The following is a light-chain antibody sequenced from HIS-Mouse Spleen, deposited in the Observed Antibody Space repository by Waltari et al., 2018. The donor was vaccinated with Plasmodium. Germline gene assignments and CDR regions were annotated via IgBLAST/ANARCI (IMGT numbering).Light chain of an antibody. Sequence: SYELTQPPSVSVSPGQTARITCSGDALPTQYAYWYQQKSGQAPVLVIYADSKRPPGIPERFSGSSSGTMATLTISGAQVEDEADYYCYSTDSSGNHRVFGGGTKLTVL. CDR3: YSTDSSGNHRV. J-gene: IGLJ3*02. CDR1: ALPTQY. V-gene: IGLV3-10*01. CDR2: ADS.